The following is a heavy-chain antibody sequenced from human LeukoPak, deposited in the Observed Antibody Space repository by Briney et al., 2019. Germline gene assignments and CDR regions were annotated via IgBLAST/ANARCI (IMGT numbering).Heavy chain of an antibody. CDR1: GFTFSSYG. J-gene: IGHJ4*02. V-gene: IGHV3-30*18. CDR2: ISYDGSNK. Sequence: PGGSLRLSCAASGFTFSSYGMHWVRQAPGKGLEWVAVISYDGSNKYYADSVKGRFTISRDNSKNTLYLQMNCLRAEDTAVYYCAKDPGNFRPKYYFDYWGQGTLVTVSS. CDR3: AKDPGNFRPKYYFDY. D-gene: IGHD2/OR15-2a*01.